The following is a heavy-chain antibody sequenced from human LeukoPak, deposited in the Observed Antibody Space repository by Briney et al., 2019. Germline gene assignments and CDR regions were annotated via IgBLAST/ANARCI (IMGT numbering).Heavy chain of an antibody. CDR3: AREEVYYYGSGSYFDY. CDR1: GFTFNSYS. CDR2: ISSSGTNI. Sequence: GGSLRLSCEASGFTFNSYSMNWVRQAPGKGLEWVSSISSSGTNIYYADSVKGRFTISRDNAKNSLYLQMNSLRAEDTAVYYCAREEVYYYGSGSYFDYWGQGTLVTVSS. D-gene: IGHD3-10*01. J-gene: IGHJ4*02. V-gene: IGHV3-21*01.